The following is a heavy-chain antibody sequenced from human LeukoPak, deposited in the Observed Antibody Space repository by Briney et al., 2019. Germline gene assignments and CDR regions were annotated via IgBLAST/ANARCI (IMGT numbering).Heavy chain of an antibody. J-gene: IGHJ5*02. Sequence: GASVKVSCKASGGTFSSYAISWVRQAPGQGLEWMGGIIPIFGTANYAQKFQGRVTITADESTSTAYMELSSLRSEDTAVYYCARDRGATRESWFDPWGQGTLVTVSS. CDR2: IIPIFGTA. CDR1: GGTFSSYA. CDR3: ARDRGATRESWFDP. V-gene: IGHV1-69*01. D-gene: IGHD1-26*01.